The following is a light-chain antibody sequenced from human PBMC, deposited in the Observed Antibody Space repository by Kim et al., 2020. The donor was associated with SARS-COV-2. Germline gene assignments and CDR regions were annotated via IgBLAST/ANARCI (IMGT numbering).Light chain of an antibody. J-gene: IGLJ3*02. CDR3: AARDDSLSGRV. V-gene: IGLV1-47*01. Sequence: GQTVTISCSGSSSNIGKNNVYWYQQLPQTAPKLLIDRSDQRPAGVPDRFSGSKSGTSASLTISGLRSEDEADYYCAARDDSLSGRVFGGGTQLTVL. CDR1: SSNIGKNN. CDR2: RSD.